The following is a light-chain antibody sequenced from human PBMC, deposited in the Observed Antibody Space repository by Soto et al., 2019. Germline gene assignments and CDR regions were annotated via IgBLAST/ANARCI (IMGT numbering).Light chain of an antibody. CDR3: QKSYSTPLT. Sequence: GDRCIIHWRASQSINSWLALYQQKPGQAPNLLIYDASSLKSGVPSRFSGSGSGTEFTLTISSLQPDDFATYYCQKSYSTPLTFGQGTRLEIK. V-gene: IGKV1-5*01. CDR1: QSINSW. J-gene: IGKJ5*01. CDR2: DAS.